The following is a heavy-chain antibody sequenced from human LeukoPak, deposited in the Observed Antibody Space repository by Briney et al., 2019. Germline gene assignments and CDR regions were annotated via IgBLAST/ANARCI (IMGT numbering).Heavy chain of an antibody. CDR3: AKDLSWKFDY. V-gene: IGHV3-23*01. CDR1: GFTCSDFW. Sequence: GGSLRLSCAASGFTCSDFWMSWVRQAPGKGLEWVSAISGSGGSTYYADSVKGRFTISRDDSKNTLYLQMNSLRAEDTAVYYCAKDLSWKFDYWGQGTLVTVSS. D-gene: IGHD1-1*01. J-gene: IGHJ4*02. CDR2: ISGSGGST.